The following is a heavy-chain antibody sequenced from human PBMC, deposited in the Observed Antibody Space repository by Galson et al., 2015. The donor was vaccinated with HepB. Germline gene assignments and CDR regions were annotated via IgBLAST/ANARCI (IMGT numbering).Heavy chain of an antibody. V-gene: IGHV4-30-4*01. Sequence: YWNWIRQPPGKGLEWIGHIFYSAITYYNPSLKSRVTISIDTSKNQLSLKVNSVTAADTAVYFCARGSARGRTDDDLWGQGTLVTVSS. CDR1: Y. CDR3: ARGSARGRTDDDL. D-gene: IGHD3-10*01. J-gene: IGHJ5*02. CDR2: IFYSAIT.